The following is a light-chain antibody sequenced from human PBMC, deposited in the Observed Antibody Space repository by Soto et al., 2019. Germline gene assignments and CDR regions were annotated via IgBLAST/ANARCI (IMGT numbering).Light chain of an antibody. CDR3: QQSYGTPYT. Sequence: EIVLTQSPGTLSLSPGERATLSCRASQSVSSSYLAWYQQKPGQAPRLLIYGASSRATGIPDRFSGSGSGTDFTLTISRLEPEDFAVYYCQQSYGTPYTFGQGTKLEI. J-gene: IGKJ2*01. CDR2: GAS. V-gene: IGKV3-20*01. CDR1: QSVSSSY.